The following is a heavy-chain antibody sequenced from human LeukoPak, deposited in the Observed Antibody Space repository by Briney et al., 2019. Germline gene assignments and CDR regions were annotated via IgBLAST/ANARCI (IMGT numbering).Heavy chain of an antibody. Sequence: PSETLSLTCTVSDGSISSGTYYWGWIRQPPGKGLEWIGSIYYSGSTYYNPSLKSRVTISVDTSKNQFSLKLSSVTAADTALYYCARRLSYYYYMDVWGKGTTLTVSS. V-gene: IGHV4-39*01. CDR3: ARRLSYYYYMDV. D-gene: IGHD3-16*01. CDR1: DGSISSGTYY. CDR2: IYYSGST. J-gene: IGHJ6*03.